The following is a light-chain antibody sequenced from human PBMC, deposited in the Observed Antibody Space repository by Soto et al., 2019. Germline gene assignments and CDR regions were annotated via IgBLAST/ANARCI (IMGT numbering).Light chain of an antibody. CDR3: LQHVSYPLT. CDR2: EAS. J-gene: IGKJ4*01. CDR1: QGIVKY. Sequence: DIQMTQSPSAMSASVGDRVTITCRASQGIVKYLAWFQQKPGKPPKRLIYEASSLQSGVPARFSGSGSGTEFTLTISSLQPEDSAVYYCLQHVSYPLTFGGGTKVEIK. V-gene: IGKV1-17*03.